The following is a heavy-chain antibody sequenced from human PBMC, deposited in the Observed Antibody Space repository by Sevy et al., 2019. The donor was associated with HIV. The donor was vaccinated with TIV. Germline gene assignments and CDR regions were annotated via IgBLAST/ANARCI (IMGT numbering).Heavy chain of an antibody. CDR2: IKQDGSEK. Sequence: GGSLRLSCAASGFTFSSYWMSWVRQAPGKGLEWVANIKQDGSEKYYVDSVKGRFTISRDNSKNTVYLQMDSLRAEDSAVYYCAKDAAGGGDYIDSYFDYWGQGTLVTVSS. CDR1: GFTFSSYW. CDR3: AKDAAGGGDYIDSYFDY. V-gene: IGHV3-7*03. D-gene: IGHD4-17*01. J-gene: IGHJ4*02.